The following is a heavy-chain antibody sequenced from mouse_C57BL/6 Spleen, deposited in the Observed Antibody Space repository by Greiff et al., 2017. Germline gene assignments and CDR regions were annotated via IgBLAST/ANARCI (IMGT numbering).Heavy chain of an antibody. J-gene: IGHJ3*01. CDR3: ALRYPAWFAY. D-gene: IGHD1-1*01. CDR1: GYTFTSYW. CDR2: IDPSDSYT. Sequence: VQLQQPGAELVKPGASVKLSCKASGYTFTSYWMQWVKQRPGQGLEWIGEIDPSDSYTNYNQKFKGKATLTVDTSSSTAYMQLSSLTSEDSAVYYWALRYPAWFAYWGQGTLVTVSA. V-gene: IGHV1-50*01.